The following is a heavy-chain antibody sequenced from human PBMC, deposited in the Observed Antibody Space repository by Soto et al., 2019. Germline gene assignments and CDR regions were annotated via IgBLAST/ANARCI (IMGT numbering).Heavy chain of an antibody. J-gene: IGHJ6*02. CDR2: INAGNGNT. V-gene: IGHV1-3*01. CDR3: ARTPNYYDMDV. Sequence: QVQFVQSGAEVKKPGASVKVSCKASGYTFSSYTMHWVRQAPGQRLEWMGWINAGNGNTKYSQKFQGRVTITRDTSASTAYMELSSLRSEDTAVYYCARTPNYYDMDVWGQGTTVTVSS. D-gene: IGHD3-10*01. CDR1: GYTFSSYT.